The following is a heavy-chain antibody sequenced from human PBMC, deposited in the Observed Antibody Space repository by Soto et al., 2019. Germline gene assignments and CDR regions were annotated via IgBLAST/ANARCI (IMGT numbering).Heavy chain of an antibody. Sequence: QVQLQESGPGLVKPSETLSLTCTVSGGSISSYYWSWIRQPPGKGLEWIGYIYYSGSTNYNPSLKSRVTISVDTSKNQFSLKLRSVTAADTAVYYCAGQDSSGWEPFVYWGQGTLVTVSS. V-gene: IGHV4-59*08. CDR2: IYYSGST. CDR1: GGSISSYY. CDR3: AGQDSSGWEPFVY. D-gene: IGHD6-19*01. J-gene: IGHJ4*02.